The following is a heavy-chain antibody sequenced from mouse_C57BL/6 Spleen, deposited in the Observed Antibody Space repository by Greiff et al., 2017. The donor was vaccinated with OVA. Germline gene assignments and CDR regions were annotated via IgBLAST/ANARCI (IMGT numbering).Heavy chain of an antibody. Sequence: EVHLVESGGGLVKPGGSLKLSCAASGFTFSDYGMHWVRQAPEKGLEWVAYISSGSSTIYYADTVKGRFTISRDNAKNTLFLQMTSLRSEDTAMYYCAREDPTVVATPFAYWGQGTLVTVSA. CDR3: AREDPTVVATPFAY. V-gene: IGHV5-17*01. J-gene: IGHJ3*01. CDR2: ISSGSSTI. CDR1: GFTFSDYG. D-gene: IGHD1-1*01.